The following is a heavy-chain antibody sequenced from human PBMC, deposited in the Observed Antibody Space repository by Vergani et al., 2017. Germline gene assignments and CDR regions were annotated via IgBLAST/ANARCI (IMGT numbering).Heavy chain of an antibody. CDR2: ISSSSSYT. CDR3: ARTITMVRESVRGFDY. J-gene: IGHJ4*02. D-gene: IGHD3-10*01. CDR1: GFTFSDYY. V-gene: IGHV3-11*05. Sequence: QVQLVESGGGFVKPGGSLRLSCAASGFTFSDYYMSWIRQAPGKGLEWVSYISSSSSYTNYADSVKGRFTISRDNAKNSLYLQMNSLRAEDTAVYYCARTITMVRESVRGFDYGGQGTLVTVSS.